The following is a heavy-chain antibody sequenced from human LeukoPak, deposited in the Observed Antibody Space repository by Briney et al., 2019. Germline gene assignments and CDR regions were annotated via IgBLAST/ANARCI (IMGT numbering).Heavy chain of an antibody. Sequence: SETLSLTCTVSGGSISSYYWSWIRQPAGKGLEWIGRIYTSGSTNYNPSLKSRVTMSVDTSKNQFSLKLSSVTAADTAVYYCARGPRRKRSSYHYYYYYMDVWRKGTTVTVS. J-gene: IGHJ6*03. V-gene: IGHV4-4*07. D-gene: IGHD5-24*01. CDR3: ARGPRRKRSSYHYYYYYMDV. CDR1: GGSISSYY. CDR2: IYTSGST.